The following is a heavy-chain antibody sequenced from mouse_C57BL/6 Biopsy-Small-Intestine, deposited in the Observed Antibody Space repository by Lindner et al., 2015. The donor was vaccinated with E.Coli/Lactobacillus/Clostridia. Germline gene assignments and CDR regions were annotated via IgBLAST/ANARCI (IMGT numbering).Heavy chain of an antibody. J-gene: IGHJ2*01. Sequence: VQLQESGPELVKPGASVKISCKASGYAFSSSWMNWVKQRPGKGLEWIGRVYPGDGDTNYNGKFKGKAILTTDKSSSTAYMQLSSLTSEDSAVYFCARGTRGDYWGQGTTLTVSS. CDR2: VYPGDGDT. D-gene: IGHD3-3*01. CDR3: ARGTRGDY. CDR1: GYAFSSSW. V-gene: IGHV1-82*01.